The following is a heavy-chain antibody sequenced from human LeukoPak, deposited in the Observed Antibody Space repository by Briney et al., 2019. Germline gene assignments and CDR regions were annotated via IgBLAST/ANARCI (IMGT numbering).Heavy chain of an antibody. CDR3: ATEVSAGDAFDI. D-gene: IGHD3-16*01. Sequence: GGSLRLSCAVSGFTFSSYWMSWVRQAPGKGLEWMGGFDPEDGETIYAQKFQGRVTMTEDTSTDTAYMELSSLRSEDTAVYYCATEVSAGDAFDIWGQGTMVTVSS. CDR1: GFTFSSYW. CDR2: FDPEDGET. J-gene: IGHJ3*02. V-gene: IGHV1-24*01.